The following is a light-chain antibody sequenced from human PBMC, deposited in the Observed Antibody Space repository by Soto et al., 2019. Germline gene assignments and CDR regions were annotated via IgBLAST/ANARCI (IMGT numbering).Light chain of an antibody. CDR2: EVS. CDR3: TSYTTISTWV. CDR1: ISDVGGYNY. V-gene: IGLV2-14*01. J-gene: IGLJ3*02. Sequence: QSALTQPASVSGSPGQSITISCTGTISDVGGYNYVSWYQQHPGRAPKLMIFEVSNRPSGVSNRFSGSKSGNTASLTISGLQAEDAAEYYCTSYTTISTWVFGGGTKVTVL.